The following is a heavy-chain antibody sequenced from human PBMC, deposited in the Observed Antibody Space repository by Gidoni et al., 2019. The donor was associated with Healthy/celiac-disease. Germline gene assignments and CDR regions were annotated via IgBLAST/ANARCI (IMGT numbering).Heavy chain of an antibody. Sequence: EVQLVESGGGLVQHGGSLSLSCADSGFTVSSNYMSWVRQAPGKGLEWVSVIYSGGSTYYADSVKGRFTISRDNSKNTLYLQMNSLRAEDTAVYYCARDLWDRTGFDPWGQGTLVTVSS. CDR1: GFTVSSNY. J-gene: IGHJ5*02. CDR3: ARDLWDRTGFDP. CDR2: IYSGGST. V-gene: IGHV3-66*01. D-gene: IGHD3-22*01.